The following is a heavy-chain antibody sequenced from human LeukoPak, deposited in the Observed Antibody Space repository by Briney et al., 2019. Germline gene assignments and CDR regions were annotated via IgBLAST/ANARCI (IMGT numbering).Heavy chain of an antibody. CDR2: IIPIFGTA. D-gene: IGHD3-10*01. CDR3: ARSGGPGDAFDI. V-gene: IGHV1-69*06. J-gene: IGHJ3*02. Sequence: SVKVSFKASGGTFSSYAISWVRQAAGQGLEWMGGIIPIFGTANYAQKFQGRVTITADKSTSTAYMELSSLRSEDTAVYYCARSGGPGDAFDIWGQGTMVTVSS. CDR1: GGTFSSYA.